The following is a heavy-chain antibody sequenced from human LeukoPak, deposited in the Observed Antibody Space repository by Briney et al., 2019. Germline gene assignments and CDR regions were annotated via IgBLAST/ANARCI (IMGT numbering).Heavy chain of an antibody. CDR3: AKGTLLQWTKGNFDY. CDR2: ISGSGGST. Sequence: PGGSLRLSCAASGFTFSSYAMSWVRQAPGKGLEWVSAISGSGGSTYYADSVKGRFTLSRDNSKNTLYLQMNSLRAEDTAVYYCAKGTLLQWTKGNFDYWGQGTLVTVSS. J-gene: IGHJ4*02. D-gene: IGHD3-22*01. CDR1: GFTFSSYA. V-gene: IGHV3-23*01.